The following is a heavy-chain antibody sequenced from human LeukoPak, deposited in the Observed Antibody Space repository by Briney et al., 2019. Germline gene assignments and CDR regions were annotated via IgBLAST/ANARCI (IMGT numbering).Heavy chain of an antibody. CDR3: AKDYRSSSWSLDAFDI. V-gene: IGHV3-23*01. J-gene: IGHJ3*02. CDR1: GFTFDDYA. Sequence: GRSLRLSCAASGFTFDDYAMSWVRQAPGKGLEWVSAISGSGGSTYYADSVKGRFTISRDNSKNTLYLQMNSLRAEDTAVYYCAKDYRSSSWSLDAFDIWGQGTMVTVSS. D-gene: IGHD6-13*01. CDR2: ISGSGGST.